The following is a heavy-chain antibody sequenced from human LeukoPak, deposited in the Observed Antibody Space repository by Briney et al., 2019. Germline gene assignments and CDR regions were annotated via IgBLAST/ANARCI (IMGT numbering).Heavy chain of an antibody. D-gene: IGHD3-22*01. CDR1: GYTFTSYY. CDR2: INPSGGST. CDR3: ARDVGLDYYDSSGYYFDY. Sequence: ASVKVSCKASGYTFTSYYMHWVRQAPGQGLEGMGIINPSGGSTSYAQKFQGRVTITRDMSTSTVYMELSSLRSEDTAVYYCARDVGLDYYDSSGYYFDYWGQGTLVTVSS. J-gene: IGHJ4*02. V-gene: IGHV1-46*01.